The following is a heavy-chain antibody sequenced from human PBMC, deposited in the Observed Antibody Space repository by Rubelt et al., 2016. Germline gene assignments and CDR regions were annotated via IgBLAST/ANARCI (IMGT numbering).Heavy chain of an antibody. J-gene: IGHJ4*02. CDR3: AKDSTFDY. V-gene: IGHV3-48*01. D-gene: IGHD2-2*01. Sequence: EVQLVESGGGLVQPGGSLRLSCAASGFTFSSYSMNWVRQAPGKGLEWVSYISSSSSTIYYADSVKGRFTISRDNSKNTRYLQMNSLRAEDTAVYYCAKDSTFDYWGQGTLVTVSS. CDR1: GFTFSSYS. CDR2: ISSSSSTI.